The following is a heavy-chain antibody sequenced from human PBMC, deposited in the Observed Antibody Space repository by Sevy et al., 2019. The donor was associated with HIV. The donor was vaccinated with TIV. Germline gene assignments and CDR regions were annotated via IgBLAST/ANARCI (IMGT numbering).Heavy chain of an antibody. V-gene: IGHV3-15*01. D-gene: IGHD2-15*01. CDR2: IRSKAGGGTT. CDR3: TTDHRRDGIVVVPYEY. J-gene: IGHJ4*02. CDR1: GFTFSNAW. Sequence: GGSLRLSCAASGFTFSNAWMSWVRQSPGKGLEWVGRIRSKAGGGTTDCAIIVKGKFTISRDDSRDILYLQLNSLETEDTAVYYCTTDHRRDGIVVVPYEYWGQGTLVTVSS.